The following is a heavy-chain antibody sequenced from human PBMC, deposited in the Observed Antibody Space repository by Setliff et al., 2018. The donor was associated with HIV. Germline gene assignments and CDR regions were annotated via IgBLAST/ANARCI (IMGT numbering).Heavy chain of an antibody. Sequence: VKVSCKASGYTFTDYYIHWVQQAPGKGLEWMGRVDPEDGETTYAEKFQGRITITADTSTDTAYLELSSLRSEDSAFYYCTTPLDSSGYFGSDYFDYWGQGALVTVS. J-gene: IGHJ4*02. CDR2: VDPEDGET. V-gene: IGHV1-69-2*01. D-gene: IGHD3-22*01. CDR1: GYTFTDYY. CDR3: TTPLDSSGYFGSDYFDY.